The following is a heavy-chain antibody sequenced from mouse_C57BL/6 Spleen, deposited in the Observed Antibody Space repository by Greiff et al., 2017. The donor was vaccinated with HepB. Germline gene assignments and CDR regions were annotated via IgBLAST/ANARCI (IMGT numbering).Heavy chain of an antibody. CDR3: ARLRRS. V-gene: IGHV1-55*01. CDR1: GYTFTRYW. D-gene: IGHD1-1*01. Sequence: QVQLQQPGAELVKPGASVKMSCKASGYTFTRYWITWVKQGPGQGLEWIGDIYPGSGSTNYNEKFKRKATLTVDTSSSTAYMQLTSLTSEDSAVYYCARLRRSWGQGTTLTVSS. J-gene: IGHJ2*01. CDR2: IYPGSGST.